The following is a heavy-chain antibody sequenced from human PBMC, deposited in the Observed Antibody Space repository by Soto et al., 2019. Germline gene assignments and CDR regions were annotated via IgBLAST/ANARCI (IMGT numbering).Heavy chain of an antibody. D-gene: IGHD2-2*01. J-gene: IGHJ6*02. V-gene: IGHV3-33*08. CDR1: GFSFRSYA. Sequence: GGSLRLSCAASGFSFRSYAMHWVRQAPGKGLEWVAVIWYDGVNKYYADSVKGRFTISRDNAKNSLYLQMNSLRAEDTAVYYCARDSGIVVPAVYYYGMDVWGQGTTVTVSS. CDR2: IWYDGVNK. CDR3: ARDSGIVVPAVYYYGMDV.